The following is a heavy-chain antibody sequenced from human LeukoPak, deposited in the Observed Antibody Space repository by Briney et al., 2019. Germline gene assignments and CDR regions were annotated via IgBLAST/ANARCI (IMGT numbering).Heavy chain of an antibody. J-gene: IGHJ4*02. Sequence: PSETLSLTCTVSGVSISSSNSYWGWIRQPPGKGLEWIGSIYYSGSTYYNPSLKSRVTISVDTSKNQFSLKLSSVTAADTAVYYCAHLDHYDLHFDYWGQGTLVTVSS. CDR1: GVSISSSNSY. CDR3: AHLDHYDLHFDY. CDR2: IYYSGST. V-gene: IGHV4-39*07. D-gene: IGHD3-22*01.